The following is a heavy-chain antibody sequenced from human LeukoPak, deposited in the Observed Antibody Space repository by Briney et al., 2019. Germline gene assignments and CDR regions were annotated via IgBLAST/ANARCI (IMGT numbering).Heavy chain of an antibody. V-gene: IGHV3-48*03. CDR2: ISSSGSTI. J-gene: IGHJ6*04. CDR3: AELGITMIGGV. D-gene: IGHD3-10*02. Sequence: GGSLRLSCAAPGFTFSSYEMNWVRQAPGEGLEWVSYISSSGSTIYYADSVKGRFTISRDNAKNSLYLQMDSLRAEDTAVYYCAELGITMIGGVWGKGTTVTISS. CDR1: GFTFSSYE.